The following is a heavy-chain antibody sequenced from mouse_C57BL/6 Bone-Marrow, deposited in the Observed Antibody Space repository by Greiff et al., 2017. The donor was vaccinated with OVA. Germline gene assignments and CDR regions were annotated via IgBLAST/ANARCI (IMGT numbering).Heavy chain of an antibody. J-gene: IGHJ4*01. CDR2: IWAGGST. CDR3: ARGTRDYAMDY. CDR1: GFSLTSYG. Sequence: VQLVESGPGLVAPSQSLSITCTVSGFSLTSYGVHWVRQPPGKGLEWLGVIWAGGSTNYNSAPMSRPSISKDNSKSQVFLKMNSLQTDDTAMYYCARGTRDYAMDYWGQGTSVTVSS. V-gene: IGHV2-9*02.